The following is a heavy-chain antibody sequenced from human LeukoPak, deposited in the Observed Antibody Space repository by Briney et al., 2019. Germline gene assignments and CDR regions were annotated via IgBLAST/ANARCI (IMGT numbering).Heavy chain of an antibody. D-gene: IGHD2-15*01. V-gene: IGHV4-38-2*02. CDR3: ARVQGWSHNWFDP. J-gene: IGHJ5*02. CDR1: GYSISSGYY. Sequence: PSETLSLTCTVSGYSISSGYYWGWIRQPPGKGLEWIGSIYHSGRTFYNPSLKSRVTISVDTSKNQFSLKLTSVTAADTAVYYCARVQGWSHNWFDPWGQGTLVTVSS. CDR2: IYHSGRT.